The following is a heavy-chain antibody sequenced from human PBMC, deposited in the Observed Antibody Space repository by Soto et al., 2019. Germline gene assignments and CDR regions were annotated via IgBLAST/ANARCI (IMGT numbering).Heavy chain of an antibody. CDR2: TSGSGGST. V-gene: IGHV3-23*01. CDR1: GFTFSSYA. J-gene: IGHJ3*02. CDR3: AGYSISSTGAFDI. Sequence: EVQLLESGGGLVQPGGSLRRSCAASGFTFSSYAMSWVRQAPGKGLEWVSSTSGSGGSTYYADSGKGRFTISRDNSKNTLYLQMNSLRSEDTAVYYCAGYSISSTGAFDIWGQGTMVTVSA. D-gene: IGHD6-13*01.